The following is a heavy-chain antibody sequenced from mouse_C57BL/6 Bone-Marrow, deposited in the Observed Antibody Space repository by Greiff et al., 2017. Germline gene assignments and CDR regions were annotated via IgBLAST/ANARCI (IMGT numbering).Heavy chain of an antibody. V-gene: IGHV1-64*01. CDR1: GYTFTSYW. J-gene: IGHJ2*01. Sequence: QVQLQQPGAELVKPGASVKLSCKASGYTFTSYWMHWVKQRPGQGLEWIGMIHPNSGSTNYNEKFKSKATLTVDKPSSTAYMQLSSQTSDDSSIYYCARPLFDYWGQGTTLTVSS. CDR3: ARPLFDY. CDR2: IHPNSGST.